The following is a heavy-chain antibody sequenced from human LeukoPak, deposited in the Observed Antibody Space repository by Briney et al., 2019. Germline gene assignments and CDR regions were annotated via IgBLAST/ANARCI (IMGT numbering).Heavy chain of an antibody. J-gene: IGHJ4*02. D-gene: IGHD5-18*01. V-gene: IGHV3-30-3*01. CDR3: AREVRGYSYALDY. Sequence: HPGGSLRLSCAASGFTFSSYWMSWVRQAPGKGLEWVAVISYDGSDKYYADSVKGRFTISRDNSKNTLYLQMNSLRAEDTAVYYCAREVRGYSYALDYWGQGTLVTVSS. CDR2: ISYDGSDK. CDR1: GFTFSSYW.